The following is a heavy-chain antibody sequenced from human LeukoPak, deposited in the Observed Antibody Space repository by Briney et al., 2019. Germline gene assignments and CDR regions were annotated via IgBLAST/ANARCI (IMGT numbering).Heavy chain of an antibody. Sequence: PGGSLRLSCVGSGFTFSSYWVNWVRQSPGKGLEWVANIKPDGSDKYYVDSARGRFTVSRDNAKNSAFLQMNSLGAEDTAIYYCATISAQTFDIWGQGTLVSVSS. CDR1: GFTFSSYW. J-gene: IGHJ3*02. CDR2: IKPDGSDK. D-gene: IGHD5-24*01. CDR3: ATISAQTFDI. V-gene: IGHV3-7*01.